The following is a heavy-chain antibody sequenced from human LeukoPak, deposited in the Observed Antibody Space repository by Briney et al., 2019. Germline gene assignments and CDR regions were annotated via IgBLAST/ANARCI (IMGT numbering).Heavy chain of an antibody. V-gene: IGHV3-21*01. D-gene: IGHD2-8*01. CDR2: ISSSSSYI. J-gene: IGHJ3*02. Sequence: GGSLRLSCAASGFTFSSYSMNWVRQAPGKGLEWVSSISSSSSYIYYADSVKGRFTISRDNAKNSLYLQMNSLRAEDTAVYYCARARTGLWYTNGVCPDAFDIWGQGTMVTVSS. CDR1: GFTFSSYS. CDR3: ARARTGLWYTNGVCPDAFDI.